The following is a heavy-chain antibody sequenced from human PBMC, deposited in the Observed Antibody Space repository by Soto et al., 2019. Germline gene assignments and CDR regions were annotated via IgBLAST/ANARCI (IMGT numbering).Heavy chain of an antibody. CDR1: GFTFSDYY. CDR3: ARAPNVDIVATTHFDY. J-gene: IGHJ4*02. CDR2: ISSSGSTI. Sequence: GGSLRLSCAASGFTFSDYYMSWIRQAPGKGLEWVSYISSSGSTIYYADSVKGRFTISRDNAKNSLYLQMNSLRAEDTAVFYCARAPNVDIVATTHFDYWGQGTLVTVSS. D-gene: IGHD5-12*01. V-gene: IGHV3-11*01.